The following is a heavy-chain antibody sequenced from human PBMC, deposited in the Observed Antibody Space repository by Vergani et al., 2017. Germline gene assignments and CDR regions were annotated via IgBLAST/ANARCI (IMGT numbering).Heavy chain of an antibody. V-gene: IGHV4-39*07. CDR3: AREESMGNYFFDY. CDR1: GGSISSSSYY. CDR2: IYYSGST. D-gene: IGHD1-7*01. Sequence: QLQLQESGPGLVKPSETLSLTCTVSGGSISSSSYYWGWIRQPPGKGLEWIGSIYYSGSTYYNPSLKSRVTISVDTYKNQFSLKLSSVTAADTAVYYCAREESMGNYFFDYWGQGTLVTVSS. J-gene: IGHJ4*02.